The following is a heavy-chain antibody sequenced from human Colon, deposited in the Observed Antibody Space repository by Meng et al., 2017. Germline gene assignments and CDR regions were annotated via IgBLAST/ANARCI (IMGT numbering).Heavy chain of an antibody. Sequence: VPRQESGPDLVKPSQALSLPCTVFGASISSEAFYWGWIRQHPGKGLEWIGYMHYSGIANYNPSLNSRIAISVDTSKNHFSLKLSSVTAADTAVYYCARYRYDSSSYSNFFDPWGQGTLVTVSS. J-gene: IGHJ5*02. CDR2: MHYSGIA. V-gene: IGHV4-31*03. CDR3: ARYRYDSSSYSNFFDP. D-gene: IGHD3-22*01. CDR1: GASISSEAFY.